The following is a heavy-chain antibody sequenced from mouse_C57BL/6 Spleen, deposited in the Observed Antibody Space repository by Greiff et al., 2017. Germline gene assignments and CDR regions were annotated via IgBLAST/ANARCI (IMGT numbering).Heavy chain of an antibody. D-gene: IGHD1-1*01. CDR1: GFTFSSYA. CDR2: ISDGGSYT. CDR3: ARDSYGSSLYWYFDV. V-gene: IGHV5-4*01. Sequence: DVKLVESGGGLVKPGGSLKLSCAASGFTFSSYAMSWVRQTPEKRLEWVATISDGGSYTYYPDNVKGRFTISRDNAKNNLYLQMSHLKSEDTAMYYCARDSYGSSLYWYFDVWGTGTTVTVSS. J-gene: IGHJ1*03.